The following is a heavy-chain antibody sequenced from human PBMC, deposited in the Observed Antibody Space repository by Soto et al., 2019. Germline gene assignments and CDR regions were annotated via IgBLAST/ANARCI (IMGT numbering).Heavy chain of an antibody. D-gene: IGHD2-21*01. Sequence: VGSLRLSCASSVFTFSHFEMNWVRDSPGKGLEWVSHINGGGTTVYYADSVRGRFTISRDNAKNSVFLQMNSLRVEDTAIYYCGRNLLWATLYGVAVWAHGTTVT. CDR3: GRNLLWATLYGVAV. J-gene: IGHJ6*02. CDR1: VFTFSHFE. CDR2: INGGGTTV. V-gene: IGHV3-48*03.